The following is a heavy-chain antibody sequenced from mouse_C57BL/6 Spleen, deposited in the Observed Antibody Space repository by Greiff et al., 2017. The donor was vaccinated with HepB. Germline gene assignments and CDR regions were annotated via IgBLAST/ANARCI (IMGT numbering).Heavy chain of an antibody. Sequence: VQLQQSGAELVMPGASVKLSCKASGYTFTSYWMHWVKQRPGQGLEWIGEIDPSDSYTNYNQKFKGKSTLTADTSSNTAYLQLSSLTSEDTAIYYCVYDGYYEGYFDVWGTGTTVTVSS. CDR3: VYDGYYEGYFDV. CDR2: IDPSDSYT. D-gene: IGHD2-3*01. CDR1: GYTFTSYW. V-gene: IGHV1-69*01. J-gene: IGHJ1*03.